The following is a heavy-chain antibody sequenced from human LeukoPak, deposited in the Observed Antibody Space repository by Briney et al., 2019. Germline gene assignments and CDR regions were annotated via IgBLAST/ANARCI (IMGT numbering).Heavy chain of an antibody. Sequence: AASVKVSCKASGYTFTGYYMHWVRQAPGQGLEWMGWINPNSGGTNYAQKFQGRVTMTRDTSISTAYMELSRLRSDDTAVYCCARDKGYCSGGSCPTLFDPWGQGTLVTVSS. J-gene: IGHJ5*02. D-gene: IGHD2-15*01. CDR1: GYTFTGYY. CDR2: INPNSGGT. CDR3: ARDKGYCSGGSCPTLFDP. V-gene: IGHV1-2*02.